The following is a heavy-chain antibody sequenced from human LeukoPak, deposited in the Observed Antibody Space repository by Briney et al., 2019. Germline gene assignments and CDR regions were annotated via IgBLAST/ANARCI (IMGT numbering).Heavy chain of an antibody. J-gene: IGHJ4*02. CDR2: IYFGGTT. CDR1: GFTVSSNY. Sequence: GGSLRLSCAASGFTVSSNYMTWVRQAPGQGLEWVSVIYFGGTTYYADSVKGRFTISRDNSKNTVYLQMNSLRVEDTAVYYCAKGDGVYVYWGQGTLVTVSS. V-gene: IGHV3-53*01. CDR3: AKGDGVYVY. D-gene: IGHD5/OR15-5a*01.